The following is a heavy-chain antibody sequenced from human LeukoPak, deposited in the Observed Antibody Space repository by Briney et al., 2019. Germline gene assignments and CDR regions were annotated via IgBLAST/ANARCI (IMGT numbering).Heavy chain of an antibody. CDR1: GCTFSIYW. J-gene: IGHJ4*02. CDR2: IKQDGSEK. CDR3: ARGRDYLDF. V-gene: IGHV3-7*05. Sequence: GGSLRLSCAASGCTFSIYWMSWVRQAPGKGLEWVANIKQDGSEKYYVDSVKGRFTISRDNANNPLYLQMNSLRAEDTAVYYCARGRDYLDFWGQGTLVTVSS.